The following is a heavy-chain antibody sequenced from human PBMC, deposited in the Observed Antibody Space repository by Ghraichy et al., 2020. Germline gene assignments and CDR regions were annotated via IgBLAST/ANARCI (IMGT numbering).Heavy chain of an antibody. V-gene: IGHV3-48*01. CDR1: GFSFDIYS. Sequence: GGSLRLSCAASGFSFDIYSMNWVRQAPGKGLEWVAYISSVSHMIYYADSVKGRFTVSRDNDKNSLVLEMNGLRAEDTAVYYCARADRSGRPCSSATCYAGFYYGLDVWGPGTTVTVSS. D-gene: IGHD2-2*01. CDR2: ISSVSHMI. J-gene: IGHJ6*02. CDR3: ARADRSGRPCSSATCYAGFYYGLDV.